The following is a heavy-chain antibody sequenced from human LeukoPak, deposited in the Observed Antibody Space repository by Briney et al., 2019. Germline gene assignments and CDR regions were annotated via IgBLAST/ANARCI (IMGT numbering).Heavy chain of an antibody. CDR3: ARKGAVAGTADY. V-gene: IGHV3-74*01. CDR1: GFTFSRYW. J-gene: IGHJ4*02. Sequence: GGSLRLACVASGFTFSRYWMHWVRQAPGKGLVWVARINSDGSSTTYADSVKGRFTISRDNAKNMLYLQMSRLRAEDTAVYYCARKGAVAGTADYWGQGTLVTVSS. D-gene: IGHD6-19*01. CDR2: INSDGSST.